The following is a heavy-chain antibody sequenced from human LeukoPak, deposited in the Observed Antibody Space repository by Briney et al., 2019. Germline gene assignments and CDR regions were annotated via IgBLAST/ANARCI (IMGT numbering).Heavy chain of an antibody. D-gene: IGHD3-3*01. CDR3: ARDLSNDYWPYYMDV. V-gene: IGHV3-21*01. Sequence: PGGSLRLSCAASGFTFSSYSMNWVRQAPGKGLEWVSSISSSSSYIYYADSVKGRFTISRDNAKNSLYLQMNSLRAEDTAVYYCARDLSNDYWPYYMDVWGKGTTVTISS. CDR2: ISSSSSYI. CDR1: GFTFSSYS. J-gene: IGHJ6*03.